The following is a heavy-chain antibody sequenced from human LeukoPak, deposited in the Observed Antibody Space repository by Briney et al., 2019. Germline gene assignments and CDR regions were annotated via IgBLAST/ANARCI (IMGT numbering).Heavy chain of an antibody. J-gene: IGHJ4*02. V-gene: IGHV1-69*06. Sequence: SVKVSCKASGYTFTSYDINWVRQATGQGLEWMGGIIPIFGTANYAQKFQGRVTITADKSTSTAYMELSSLRSEDTAVYYCARTNYYDSSGYPFDYWGQGTLVTVSS. CDR1: GYTFTSYD. D-gene: IGHD3-22*01. CDR2: IIPIFGTA. CDR3: ARTNYYDSSGYPFDY.